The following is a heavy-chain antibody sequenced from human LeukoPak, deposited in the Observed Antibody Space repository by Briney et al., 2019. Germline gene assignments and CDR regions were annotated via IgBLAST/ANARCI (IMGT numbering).Heavy chain of an antibody. CDR2: INSSSSYI. CDR1: GFTFSSYS. D-gene: IGHD6-13*01. CDR3: ARDLSPRAAAGTEIDY. J-gene: IGHJ4*02. Sequence: PGGSLRLSCAASGFTFSSYSMNWVRQAPGKGLEWVSSINSSSSYIYYADSVKGRFTISRDNAKNSLYLQMNSLRAEDTAVYYCARDLSPRAAAGTEIDYWGQGTLVTVSS. V-gene: IGHV3-21*01.